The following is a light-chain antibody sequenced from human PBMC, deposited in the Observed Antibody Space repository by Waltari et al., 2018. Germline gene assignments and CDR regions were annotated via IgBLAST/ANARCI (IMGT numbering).Light chain of an antibody. CDR1: QGISSF. Sequence: QLTQSPSSLSASVGDRVTITCRASQGISSFLAWYQQKAGKAPKLLIYADTHLQRGVPSRFSGSGSGTDFTLTISSLQPEDFATYYCQQLNSYPPTFGGGTKVEIK. CDR3: QQLNSYPPT. V-gene: IGKV1-9*01. J-gene: IGKJ4*01. CDR2: ADT.